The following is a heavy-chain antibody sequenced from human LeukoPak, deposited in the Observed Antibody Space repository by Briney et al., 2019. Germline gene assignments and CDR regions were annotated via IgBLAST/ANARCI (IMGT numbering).Heavy chain of an antibody. J-gene: IGHJ4*02. D-gene: IGHD3-22*01. CDR2: ISYDGSNK. Sequence: GRSLRLSCAASGFTFSSYAMHRVRQAPGKGLEWVAVISYDGSNKYYADSVKGRFTISRDNSKNTLYLQMNSLRAEDTAVYYCASPEFNYYDSSGYTGAFDYWGQGTLVTVSS. V-gene: IGHV3-30-3*01. CDR3: ASPEFNYYDSSGYTGAFDY. CDR1: GFTFSSYA.